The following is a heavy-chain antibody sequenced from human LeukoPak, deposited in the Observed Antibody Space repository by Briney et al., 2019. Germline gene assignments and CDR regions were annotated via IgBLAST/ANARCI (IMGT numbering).Heavy chain of an antibody. D-gene: IGHD3-3*01. Sequence: GRSLRLSCAASRFSFSSYAMHWVRQAPGKGLEWVAVISYDGSNKYYTDSVKGRFTISRDNSKNTLYLQMNSLRAEDTAVYYCARVGTIFGVVTLDYWGQGTLVTVSS. CDR3: ARVGTIFGVVTLDY. V-gene: IGHV3-30-3*01. J-gene: IGHJ4*02. CDR1: RFSFSSYA. CDR2: ISYDGSNK.